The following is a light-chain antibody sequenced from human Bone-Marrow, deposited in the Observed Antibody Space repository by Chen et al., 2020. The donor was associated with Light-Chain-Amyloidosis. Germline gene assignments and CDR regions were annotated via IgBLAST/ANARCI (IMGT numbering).Light chain of an antibody. CDR3: QSADSSGTYEVI. CDR2: RDT. CDR1: ALPTKY. Sequence: SYELTQPPSVPVSPGPTASITFSGAALPTKYAYWYQQKPGQAPVLVIHRDTERPSGISERFSGSSSGTTATLTISGVQAEDEADYHCQSADSSGTYEVIFGGGTKLTVL. V-gene: IGLV3-25*03. J-gene: IGLJ2*01.